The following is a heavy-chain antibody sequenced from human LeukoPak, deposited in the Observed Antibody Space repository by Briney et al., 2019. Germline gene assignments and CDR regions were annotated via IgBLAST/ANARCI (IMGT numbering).Heavy chain of an antibody. Sequence: GGSLRLSCAGSGFTFRNYWMSWVRQAPGKGLEWVANIKQDGSEKYYVDSVKGRFTISRDNGKNSLYLQMNSLRAEDTAVYYCVRDGVPERWLHLGYWGQGTLVTVSS. D-gene: IGHD5-12*01. CDR2: IKQDGSEK. V-gene: IGHV3-7*03. CDR3: VRDGVPERWLHLGY. J-gene: IGHJ4*02. CDR1: GFTFRNYW.